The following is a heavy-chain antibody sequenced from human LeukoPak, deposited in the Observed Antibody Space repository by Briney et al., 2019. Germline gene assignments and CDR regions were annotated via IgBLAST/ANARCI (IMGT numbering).Heavy chain of an antibody. D-gene: IGHD3-3*01. Sequence: ASVKVSCKASGYTFTSYVISWVRQAPGQGLEWMGWISAYNGNTNYAQKLQGRVTMTTDTSTSTAYMELRSLRSDDTAVYYCARGYYDFWSGYYAPEYYFDYWGQGTLVTVSS. CDR2: ISAYNGNT. V-gene: IGHV1-18*01. CDR1: GYTFTSYV. J-gene: IGHJ4*02. CDR3: ARGYYDFWSGYYAPEYYFDY.